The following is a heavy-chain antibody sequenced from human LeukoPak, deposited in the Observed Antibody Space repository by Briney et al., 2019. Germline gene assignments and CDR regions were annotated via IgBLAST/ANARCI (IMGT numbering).Heavy chain of an antibody. V-gene: IGHV1-8*01. CDR3: ALDYGDYVFDY. D-gene: IGHD4-17*01. Sequence: ASVKVSCKASGYTFTSYDINWVRQATGQGLEWMGWMNPNSGNTGYAQKLQGRVTMTRNTSISTAYMELSSLRSEDTAVYYCALDYGDYVFDYWGQGTLVTVSS. J-gene: IGHJ4*02. CDR1: GYTFTSYD. CDR2: MNPNSGNT.